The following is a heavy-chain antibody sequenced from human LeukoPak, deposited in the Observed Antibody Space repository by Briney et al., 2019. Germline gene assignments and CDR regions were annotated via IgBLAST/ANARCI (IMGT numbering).Heavy chain of an antibody. CDR1: GGSFSGYY. D-gene: IGHD3-22*01. Sequence: SETLSLTCAVYGGSFSGYYWSWIRQPPGKGLEWIGEINHSGSTNYIPSLKSRVTISVDTSKNQFSLKLSSVTAADTAVYYCARGLDYYDSSGYSRSYFFDYWGQGTLVTVSS. CDR2: INHSGST. CDR3: ARGLDYYDSSGYSRSYFFDY. J-gene: IGHJ4*02. V-gene: IGHV4-34*01.